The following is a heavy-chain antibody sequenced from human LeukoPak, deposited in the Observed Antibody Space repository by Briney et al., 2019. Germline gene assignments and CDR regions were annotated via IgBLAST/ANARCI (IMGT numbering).Heavy chain of an antibody. CDR3: ARDGRDGYNFDY. CDR2: ISSSGSTI. Sequence: PGGSLRLSCAASGFTFSSYEMNWVRQAPGKGLEWVSYISSSGSTIYYADSVKGRFTISRDNSKNTLYLQMNSLRAEDTAVYYCARDGRDGYNFDYWGQGTLVTVSS. V-gene: IGHV3-48*03. CDR1: GFTFSSYE. D-gene: IGHD5-24*01. J-gene: IGHJ4*02.